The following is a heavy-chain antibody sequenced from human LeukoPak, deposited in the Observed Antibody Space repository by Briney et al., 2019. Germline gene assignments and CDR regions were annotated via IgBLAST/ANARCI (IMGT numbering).Heavy chain of an antibody. CDR2: IIPILGIA. CDR3: ARCVGWNPSYYFDY. D-gene: IGHD1-1*01. J-gene: IGHJ4*02. CDR1: GGTFSSYA. Sequence: SVKVSCKASGGTFSSYAISWVRQAPGQGLEWMGRIIPILGIANYAQKFQGRVTITADKSTSTAYMELSSLRSEDTAVYYCARCVGWNPSYYFDYWGQGTLVTVSS. V-gene: IGHV1-69*04.